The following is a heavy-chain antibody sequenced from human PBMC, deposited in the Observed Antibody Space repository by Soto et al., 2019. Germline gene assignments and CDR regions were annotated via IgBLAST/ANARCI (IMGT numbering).Heavy chain of an antibody. Sequence: GASVKVSCKTSGYTFNTYGINWVRQAPGQGLELMGWISAYDGKTTYAEKFQGRVTLTTDTSTSTAYMELRSLRSDDTAVYHCARVVATSCFDYWGQGTLVTVSS. D-gene: IGHD5-12*01. CDR1: GYTFNTYG. J-gene: IGHJ4*02. V-gene: IGHV1-18*01. CDR3: ARVVATSCFDY. CDR2: ISAYDGKT.